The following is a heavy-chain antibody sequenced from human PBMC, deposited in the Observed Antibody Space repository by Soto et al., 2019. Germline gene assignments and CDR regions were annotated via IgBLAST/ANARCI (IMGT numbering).Heavy chain of an antibody. CDR1: GFTFGGSA. CDR3: CAQTGGVLPTALAW. Sequence: EVQLVESGGGSVQPGESLKLSCAGSGFTFGGSAIHWVRQASGKGLEWVGRVRGKANSYATTYNKSIKGRFTISRDDSKNMAYLEMNSLATEDTAVYYCCAQTGGVLPTALAWWGQGTLVTVSS. J-gene: IGHJ4*02. D-gene: IGHD3-16*01. V-gene: IGHV3-73*02. CDR2: VRGKANSYAT.